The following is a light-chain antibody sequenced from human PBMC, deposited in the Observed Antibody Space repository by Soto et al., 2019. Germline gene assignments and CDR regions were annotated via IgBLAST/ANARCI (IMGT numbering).Light chain of an antibody. CDR1: SSDVGSYNL. CDR2: EGS. Sequence: QSALTQPASVSGSPGQSITISCTGTSSDVGSYNLVSWYQQHPGKAPKLMIYEGSTRPSGVSNLFSGSKSGNTASLTISGLQAEDEADYYCCSYSGSSTPVFGGGTKVTVL. J-gene: IGLJ2*01. V-gene: IGLV2-23*01. CDR3: CSYSGSSTPV.